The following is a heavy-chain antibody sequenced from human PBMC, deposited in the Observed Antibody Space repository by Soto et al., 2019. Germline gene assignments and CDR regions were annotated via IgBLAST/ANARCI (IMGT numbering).Heavy chain of an antibody. J-gene: IGHJ6*03. CDR2: INAGNGNT. CDR3: ARTAAGNYYYYYMDV. CDR1: GYTFTSYA. V-gene: IGHV1-3*01. D-gene: IGHD6-13*01. Sequence: QVQLVQSGAEVKKPGASVKVSCKASGYTFTSYAMHWVRQAPRQRLEWMGWINAGNGNTKYSQKFQGRVTITRDTSASTAYMELSSLRSEDTAVYYCARTAAGNYYYYYMDVWGKGTTVTVSS.